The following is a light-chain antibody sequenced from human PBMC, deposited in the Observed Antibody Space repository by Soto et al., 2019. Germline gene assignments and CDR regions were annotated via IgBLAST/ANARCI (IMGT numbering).Light chain of an antibody. CDR3: QKCKVAPST. CDR2: AAS. V-gene: IGKV1-27*01. CDR1: RDIDNF. Sequence: DLQLIQCPSSLSAFVGARVTITFRASRDIDNFLAWYQQNPGKLHTHHIYAASTVQSGVPSLFSGSGSGTDFTLTISSLQPEDVATYYCQKCKVAPSTVGGGTKVDSK. J-gene: IGKJ4*01.